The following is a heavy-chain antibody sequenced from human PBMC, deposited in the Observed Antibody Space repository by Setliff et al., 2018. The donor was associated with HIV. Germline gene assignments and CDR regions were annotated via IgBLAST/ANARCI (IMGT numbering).Heavy chain of an antibody. CDR1: GYTFNNYY. V-gene: IGHV1-46*02. CDR3: ASGDPMTAGAQLLERYYYMDV. J-gene: IGHJ6*03. D-gene: IGHD3-3*01. CDR2: INPSDNRT. Sequence: ASVKVSCKASGYTFNNYYMHWVRQAPGQGLEWMGIINPSDNRTYYAQQFQGRVTISADESTSTAYMELSSLRSEDTAVYYCASGDPMTAGAQLLERYYYMDVWGKGTTVTVSS.